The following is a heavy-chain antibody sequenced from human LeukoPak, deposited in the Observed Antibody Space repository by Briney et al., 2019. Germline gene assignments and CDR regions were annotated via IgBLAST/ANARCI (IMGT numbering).Heavy chain of an antibody. D-gene: IGHD2-2*01. J-gene: IGHJ6*02. CDR3: SLGPAAGVDYYYYGMDV. V-gene: IGHV3-7*01. Sequence: GGSLRLSCAASGFTFSSYWMSWVRQVPGKGLEWVANVKQDGSEKYYVDSVKGRFTISRDNAKNSLYLQMNSLRAEDTAVYYCSLGPAAGVDYYYYGMDVWGQGTTVTVSS. CDR1: GFTFSSYW. CDR2: VKQDGSEK.